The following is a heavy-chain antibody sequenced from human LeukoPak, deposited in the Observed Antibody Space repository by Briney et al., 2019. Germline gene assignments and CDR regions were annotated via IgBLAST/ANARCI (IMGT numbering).Heavy chain of an antibody. Sequence: SETLSLTCAVYGGSFSGYYWSWIRQPPGKGLEWIGEINHSGSTNYNPSLKSRVTISVDTSKNQFSLKLSSVTAADTAVYYCARRYSSSWYPKYYLDYWGQGTLVTVSS. J-gene: IGHJ4*02. CDR1: GGSFSGYY. CDR2: INHSGST. D-gene: IGHD6-13*01. CDR3: ARRYSSSWYPKYYLDY. V-gene: IGHV4-34*01.